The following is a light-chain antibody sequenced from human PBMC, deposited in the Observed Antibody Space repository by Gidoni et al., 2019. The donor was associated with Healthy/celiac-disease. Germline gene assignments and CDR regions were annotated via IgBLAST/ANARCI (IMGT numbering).Light chain of an antibody. Sequence: SVMSQTRLSSPVTLGQTAAISCRSSQSLVHSDGNTYLSEILQRSGQPPRLLIYKISNRFSGVPARFSCRRAGTDCALKLSRVEAADVGVYYCMQAAQFPWTFGQGTRVEIE. CDR3: MQAAQFPWT. J-gene: IGKJ1*01. CDR2: KIS. CDR1: QSLVHSDGNTY. V-gene: IGKV2-24*01.